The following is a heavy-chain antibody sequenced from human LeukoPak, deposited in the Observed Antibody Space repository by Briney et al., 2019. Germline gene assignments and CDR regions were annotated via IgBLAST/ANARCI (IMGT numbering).Heavy chain of an antibody. Sequence: PGGSLRLSCAASGFTFSSSWMSWVRLAPGKGLEWVSSISSSSSYIYYADSVKGRFTISRDNAQNSLYLQMNSLRDEDTAVYYCARGRPNYFDYWGQGTLVTVSS. CDR1: GFTFSSSW. V-gene: IGHV3-21*01. J-gene: IGHJ4*02. CDR3: ARGRPNYFDY. CDR2: ISSSSSYI.